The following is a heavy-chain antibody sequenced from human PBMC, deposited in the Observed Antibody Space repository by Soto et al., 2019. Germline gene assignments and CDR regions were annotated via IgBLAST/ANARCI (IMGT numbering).Heavy chain of an antibody. D-gene: IGHD2-15*01. CDR1: GYTFSNYG. CDR3: ASEGLLPYYYYGMDV. Sequence: QVQLVQSGGEVKKPGASVKVSCRASGYTFSNYGITWVRQAPGQGLEWMGWISAYNGNTQYAQRLQGRVTRTTDTSTNTFYMEPRSLRSDDTAVYYCASEGLLPYYYYGMDVWGQGTTVTVSS. J-gene: IGHJ6*02. CDR2: ISAYNGNT. V-gene: IGHV1-18*01.